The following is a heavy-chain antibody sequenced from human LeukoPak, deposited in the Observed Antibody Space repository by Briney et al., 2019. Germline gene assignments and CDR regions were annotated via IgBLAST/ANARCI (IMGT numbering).Heavy chain of an antibody. CDR3: ASAAIFYDPGDY. CDR1: GYTFTSYY. J-gene: IGHJ4*02. D-gene: IGHD2/OR15-2a*01. V-gene: IGHV1-46*01. CDR2: INPSGGST. Sequence: ASVKVSCKASGYTFTSYYMHWVRQAPGQGLEWMGIINPSGGSTSYAQKFQGRVTMTRDTSTSTVYMELSSLRSEDTAVYYCASAAIFYDPGDYWGQGTLVTVSS.